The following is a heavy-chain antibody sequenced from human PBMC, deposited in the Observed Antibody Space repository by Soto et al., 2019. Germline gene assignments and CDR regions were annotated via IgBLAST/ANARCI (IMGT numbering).Heavy chain of an antibody. CDR1: GGSISRYY. CDR2: VYDSGTT. J-gene: IGHJ5*02. D-gene: IGHD3-10*01. Sequence: SETLSLTCTVSGGSISRYYWSWIRQPPGKGLEWIGYVYDSGTTHYNPSLESRVTISVDTSKNQFSLKLSSVTAADPAMYYCARVTESTLDPWGQGTLVTVSS. CDR3: ARVTESTLDP. V-gene: IGHV4-59*08.